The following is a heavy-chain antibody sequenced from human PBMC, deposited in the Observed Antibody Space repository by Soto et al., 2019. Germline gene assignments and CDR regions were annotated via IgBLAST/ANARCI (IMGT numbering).Heavy chain of an antibody. CDR3: ARAPRSGPFDY. CDR2: IYSSGST. V-gene: IGHV4-59*08. D-gene: IGHD3-10*01. CDR1: GGSINSYY. Sequence: QVQLQESGPGLVKPSETLSLTCTVSGGSINSYYWSWIRQSPGKGLDYIGYIYSSGSTNYNPSLKSRVTISVDTSKNQFSLKLTSVTAADTAVYYCARAPRSGPFDYWGQGTLVTVSS. J-gene: IGHJ4*02.